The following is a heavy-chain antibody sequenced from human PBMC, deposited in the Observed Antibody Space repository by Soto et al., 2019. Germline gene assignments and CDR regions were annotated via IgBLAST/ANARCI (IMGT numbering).Heavy chain of an antibody. J-gene: IGHJ4*02. V-gene: IGHV4-39*01. Sequence: QLQLQESGPGLVKPSETLSFTCTVSGDSISITSYYWGWVRQPPGKGLEWIGSIHYSGSTHYNPSLQSRVTISGDASKKQFSLKLRSVTAADTAVYYCASTKDETLYFDYWGQGTLVTVSS. D-gene: IGHD2-15*01. CDR3: ASTKDETLYFDY. CDR2: IHYSGST. CDR1: GDSISITSYY.